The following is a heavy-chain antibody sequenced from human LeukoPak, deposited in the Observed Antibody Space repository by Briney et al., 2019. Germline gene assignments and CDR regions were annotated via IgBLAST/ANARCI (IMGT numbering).Heavy chain of an antibody. CDR3: ASQSFARFDP. Sequence: PGGSLRLSCVASGLAFSRSWMSWVRQAPGKGLEWVGNIQPDGSEQYPVDSVKGRFTISRDNSRNSLFLQMSSLRVEDTAVYYCASQSFARFDPWGQGTLVTVSS. CDR2: IQPDGSEQ. V-gene: IGHV3-7*01. J-gene: IGHJ5*02. CDR1: GLAFSRSW. D-gene: IGHD3-16*01.